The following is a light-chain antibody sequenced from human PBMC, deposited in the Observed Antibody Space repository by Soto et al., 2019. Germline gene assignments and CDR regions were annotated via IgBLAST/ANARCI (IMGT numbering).Light chain of an antibody. CDR1: QSFSST. CDR3: QQYNNWYT. Sequence: EIVMTQSPATLSVSPGERATLSCRASQSFSSTLAWYQQKPGQAPRLLIYGASTRATGIPARFSGSGSGTEFTLTLSSLQSEDVSVYYCQQYNNWYTFGQGNKLEIK. V-gene: IGKV3-15*01. J-gene: IGKJ2*01. CDR2: GAS.